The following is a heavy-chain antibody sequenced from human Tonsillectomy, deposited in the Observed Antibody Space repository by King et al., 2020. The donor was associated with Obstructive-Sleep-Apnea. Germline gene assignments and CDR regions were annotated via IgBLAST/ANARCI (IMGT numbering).Heavy chain of an antibody. CDR3: AKDRSGELDY. J-gene: IGHJ4*02. CDR2: ISYDGSNK. CDR1: GFTFSSYG. D-gene: IGHD1-1*01. V-gene: IGHV3-30*18. Sequence: QLVQSGGGVVQPGRSLRLSCAASGFTFSSYGMHWVRQAPGKGLEWVAVISYDGSNKYYADSVKGRFTISRDNSKNTLYLQMNSLRAEETAVYYCAKDRSGELDYWGQGTLVTVSS.